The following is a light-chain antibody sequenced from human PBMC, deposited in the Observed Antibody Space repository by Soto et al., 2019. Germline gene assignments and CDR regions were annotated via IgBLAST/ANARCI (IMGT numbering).Light chain of an antibody. Sequence: DIQMTQSPSSLSASVGDRVTITCRASQSISSYLNWYQQKPGKAPKLLIYAASSLQSGVPSRFSGSGSGTDFTLTISSLQPEDFATFYCQQSYXTPRTXDQGXX. CDR3: QQSYXTPRT. CDR1: QSISSY. J-gene: IGKJ1*01. CDR2: AAS. V-gene: IGKV1-39*01.